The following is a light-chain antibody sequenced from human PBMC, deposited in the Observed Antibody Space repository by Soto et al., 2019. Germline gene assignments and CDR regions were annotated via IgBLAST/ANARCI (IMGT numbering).Light chain of an antibody. CDR3: QQYNNWPPGT. CDR1: QSVSSN. Sequence: EIVMTQSPATLSVSPGERATLSCRASQSVSSNLAWYQQKPGQAPRLLIYGASTRATGIPARFSGSGSGTAFTLTISSLPSEDFAVYYCQQYNNWPPGTFGQRTKVEIK. CDR2: GAS. V-gene: IGKV3-15*01. J-gene: IGKJ1*01.